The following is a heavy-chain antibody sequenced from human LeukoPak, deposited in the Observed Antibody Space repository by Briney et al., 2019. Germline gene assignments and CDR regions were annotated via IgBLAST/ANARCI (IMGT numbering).Heavy chain of an antibody. J-gene: IGHJ4*02. V-gene: IGHV4-4*02. CDR3: AREVQRQWLEPYYFDY. D-gene: IGHD6-19*01. CDR1: GGSISSSNW. CDR2: IYHSGST. Sequence: PSGTLSLTCAVSGGSISSSNWWSWVRQPPGKGLEWIGEIYHSGSTNYNPSLKSRVTISVDKSKNQFSLELSSVTAADTAVYYCAREVQRQWLEPYYFDYWGQGTLVTVSS.